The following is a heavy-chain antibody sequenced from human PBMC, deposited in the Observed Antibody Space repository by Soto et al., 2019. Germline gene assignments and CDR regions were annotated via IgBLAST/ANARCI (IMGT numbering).Heavy chain of an antibody. CDR3: ARVFAGSFDS. D-gene: IGHD2-21*01. CDR2: IYYTGKT. V-gene: IGHV4-31*03. J-gene: IGHJ4*02. CDR1: GASLSSGGYY. Sequence: QVQLQESGPGLVKPSQTLSLTCSVSGASLSSGGYYWSWLRQLPGKGLEWIGYIYYTGKTYYNPALKSRLAMSVDTSKNQLSLKLSSVTAADSALYYCARVFAGSFDSWGQGTLVTVSS.